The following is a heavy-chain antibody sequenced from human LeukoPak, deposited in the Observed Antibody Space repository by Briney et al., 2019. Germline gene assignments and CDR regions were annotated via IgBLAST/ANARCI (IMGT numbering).Heavy chain of an antibody. D-gene: IGHD1-14*01. CDR2: ISGDGATT. CDR3: AKTPPSYGR. V-gene: IGHV3-43*02. CDR1: GFTFSNYE. J-gene: IGHJ4*02. Sequence: GRSLRLSCAASGFTFSNYEMNWVRQAPGKGLEWVSLISGDGATTYYADSVKGRFTISRDNSKNSLYLQMNSLRTEDTALYYCAKTPPSYGRWGQGTLVTVSS.